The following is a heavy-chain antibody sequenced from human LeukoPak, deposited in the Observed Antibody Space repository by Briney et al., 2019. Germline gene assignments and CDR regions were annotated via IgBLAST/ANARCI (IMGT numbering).Heavy chain of an antibody. CDR2: IYYSGST. D-gene: IGHD3-10*01. J-gene: IGHJ6*02. CDR3: ARDTMVRGVIDYYYYGMDV. CDR1: GGSISSYY. V-gene: IGHV4-59*01. Sequence: SGTLSLTCTVSGGSISSYYWSWIRQPPGKGLEWIGYIYYSGSTNYNPSLKSRVTISVDTSKNQFSLKLSSVTAADTAVYYCARDTMVRGVIDYYYYGMDVWGQGTTVTVSS.